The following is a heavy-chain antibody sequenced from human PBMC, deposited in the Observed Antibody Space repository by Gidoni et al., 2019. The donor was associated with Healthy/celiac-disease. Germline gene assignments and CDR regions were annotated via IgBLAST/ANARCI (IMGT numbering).Heavy chain of an antibody. CDR2: ISRSSSYI. D-gene: IGHD2-15*01. Sequence: EVQLVESGGGLVKPGGSLRLSCPASGFTFSSYSMNWVRQAPGKGLEWVSSISRSSSYIYYADSVKGRFTISRDNAKNSLYLQMNSLRAEDTAVYYCARIVFAGGAATPDYWGQGTLVTVSS. V-gene: IGHV3-21*01. CDR1: GFTFSSYS. CDR3: ARIVFAGGAATPDY. J-gene: IGHJ4*02.